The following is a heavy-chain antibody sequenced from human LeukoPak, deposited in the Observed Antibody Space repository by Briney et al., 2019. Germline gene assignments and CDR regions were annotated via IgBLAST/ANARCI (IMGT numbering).Heavy chain of an antibody. CDR1: GGSISGYF. CDR2: IHTAGT. CDR3: ARVRDGYNYHWYFDL. V-gene: IGHV4-4*09. Sequence: PSETLSLTCTVSGGSISGYFWSWLRQPPGKGLEWIGYIHTAGTSYNPSLKSRLAISLDTPNNQFSLTLSSVTAADTAFYYCARVRDGYNYHWYFDLWGRGTLVTVSS. J-gene: IGHJ2*01. D-gene: IGHD5-24*01.